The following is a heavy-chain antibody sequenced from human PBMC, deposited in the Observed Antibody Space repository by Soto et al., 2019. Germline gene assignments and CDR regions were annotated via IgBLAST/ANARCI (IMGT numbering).Heavy chain of an antibody. Sequence: EVQLVESGGGLVQPGGSLRLSCVASGFTFSNHWMHWVHQAPGKGLEWVARLDGAGSNTNYADSVKGRFTISRDNAKNTLYLQMNSLRAEDTAVYYCAKALFSTGGFFDYWGQGTLVTVSS. D-gene: IGHD6-25*01. CDR1: GFTFSNHW. CDR2: LDGAGSNT. J-gene: IGHJ4*02. V-gene: IGHV3-74*01. CDR3: AKALFSTGGFFDY.